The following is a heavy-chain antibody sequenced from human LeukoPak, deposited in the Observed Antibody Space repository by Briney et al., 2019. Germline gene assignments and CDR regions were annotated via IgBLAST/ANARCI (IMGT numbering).Heavy chain of an antibody. CDR2: ISGSGDNT. Sequence: GGSLRLSCAASGFSFSTYAMSWVRQAPGKGLEWVSAISGSGDNTYYADSVKGRFTISRDNSRNTLYLQMNSLRAEDTAVYYCARAGARYYYYGMDVWGQGTTVTVS. J-gene: IGHJ6*02. D-gene: IGHD3-10*01. CDR3: ARAGARYYYYGMDV. V-gene: IGHV3-23*01. CDR1: GFSFSTYA.